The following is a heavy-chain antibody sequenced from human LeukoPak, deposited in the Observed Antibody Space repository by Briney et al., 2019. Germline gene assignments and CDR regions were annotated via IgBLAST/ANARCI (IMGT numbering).Heavy chain of an antibody. CDR3: ARHRFASPLDS. V-gene: IGHV4-59*08. CDR2: IFYTGDS. J-gene: IGHJ4*02. CDR1: AVSSSSSY. D-gene: IGHD2-21*01. Sequence: SETLSLTCTVSAVSSSSSYWSLIRQPPGKGLEWIGYIFYTGDSNHNPSLKSRVSISLDTSKDQISLKLSSVTAADTAVYYCARHRFASPLDSWGQGTLVTVSS.